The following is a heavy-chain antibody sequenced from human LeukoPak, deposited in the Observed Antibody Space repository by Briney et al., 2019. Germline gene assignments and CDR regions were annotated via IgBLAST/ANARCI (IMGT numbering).Heavy chain of an antibody. CDR3: ARQYYFGSGSYYNVPSGDYYYGMDV. D-gene: IGHD3-10*01. CDR1: GYKFTSYW. J-gene: IGHJ6*02. Sequence: GESLKISCKGSGYKFTSYWIAWVRQMPGTGLEWMGITYPGDSDTRYSPSFQGQVTISADKSINTAYLQWSSLRASDTAMYYCARQYYFGSGSYYNVPSGDYYYGMDVWGQGTTVTVSS. V-gene: IGHV5-51*01. CDR2: TYPGDSDT.